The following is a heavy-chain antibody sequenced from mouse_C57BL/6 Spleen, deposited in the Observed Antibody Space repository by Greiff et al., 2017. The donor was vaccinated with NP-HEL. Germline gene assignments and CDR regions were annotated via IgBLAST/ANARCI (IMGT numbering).Heavy chain of an antibody. CDR1: GYTFTSYW. J-gene: IGHJ1*03. Sequence: QVQLQQPGAELVKPGASVKLSCKASGYTFTSYWMHWVKQRPGQGLEWIGMIHPNSGSTNYNEKFKSKATLTVDKSSSTAYMQLSSLTSEDSAVYYCARPEPVKGYFDVWGTGTTVTVSS. V-gene: IGHV1-64*01. CDR2: IHPNSGST. CDR3: ARPEPVKGYFDV.